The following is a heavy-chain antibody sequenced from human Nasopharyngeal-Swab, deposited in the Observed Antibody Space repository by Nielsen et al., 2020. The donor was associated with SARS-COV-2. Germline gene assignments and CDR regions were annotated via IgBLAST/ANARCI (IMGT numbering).Heavy chain of an antibody. CDR3: ARGYSGSYYEYFQH. J-gene: IGHJ1*01. D-gene: IGHD1-26*01. Sequence: GESLKISCAASGFTFSSYWMNWVRQAPGKGLEWVAVISYDGGNKYYADSVKGRFTISRDNSKNTLYLQMNSLRAEDTAVYYCARGYSGSYYEYFQHWGQGTLVTVSS. CDR1: GFTFSSYW. CDR2: ISYDGGNK. V-gene: IGHV3-30*03.